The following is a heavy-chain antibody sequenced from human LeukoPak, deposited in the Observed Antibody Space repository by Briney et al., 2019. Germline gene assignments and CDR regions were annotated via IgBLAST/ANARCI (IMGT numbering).Heavy chain of an antibody. CDR1: GGSISSSSYY. CDR2: IYYSGST. CDR3: ARPGDSSGYYPVGAFDI. D-gene: IGHD3-22*01. J-gene: IGHJ3*02. Sequence: PSETLSLTCTVSGGSISSSSYYWGWIRQPPGKGLEWIGSIYYSGSTYYNPSLKSRFTISVDTSKNQFSLKLSSVTAADTAVYYCARPGDSSGYYPVGAFDIWGQGTMVTVSS. V-gene: IGHV4-39*01.